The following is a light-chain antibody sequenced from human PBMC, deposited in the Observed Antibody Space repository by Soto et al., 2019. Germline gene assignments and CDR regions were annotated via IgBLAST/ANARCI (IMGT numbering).Light chain of an antibody. CDR1: QSIRSER. Sequence: EIILTQSPDTLSLWRGGIVTSAFRASQSIRSERLAWYQQKLGQAPRLVIFDASNRASGMPERFRGSGSGTDFTLTISRLEPEDFAVYYCQQYGTSRATFGQGAKVDI. J-gene: IGKJ1*01. CDR3: QQYGTSRAT. CDR2: DAS. V-gene: IGKV3-20*01.